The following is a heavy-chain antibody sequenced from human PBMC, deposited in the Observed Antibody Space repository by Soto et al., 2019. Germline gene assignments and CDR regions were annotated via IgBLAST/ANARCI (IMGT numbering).Heavy chain of an antibody. D-gene: IGHD3-10*01. CDR1: GGSISGFY. Sequence: QLQLQESGPGLVKPSETLSLTCTVSGGSISGFYWSWFRQPPGKGLEWIGYIYYSGSTNYNPSLKSRVTMSVDTSKNQSSLNLNSVTAADTAVYYCARGGSFGGVWGKGTTVIVSS. J-gene: IGHJ6*04. CDR3: ARGGSFGGV. CDR2: IYYSGST. V-gene: IGHV4-59*08.